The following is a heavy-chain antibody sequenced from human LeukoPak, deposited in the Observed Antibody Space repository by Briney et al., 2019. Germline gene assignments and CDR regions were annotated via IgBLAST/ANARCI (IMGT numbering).Heavy chain of an antibody. Sequence: GGSLRLSCAASGFTFSNAWMSWVRQAPGKGLEWVGRIKSKTDGGTTDYAAPVKGRFTISRDDSKNTLYLQMNSLKTEDTAVYYCTTEGGSYWMGAFDIWGQGTMVTVSS. V-gene: IGHV3-15*01. D-gene: IGHD1-26*01. J-gene: IGHJ3*02. CDR3: TTEGGSYWMGAFDI. CDR2: IKSKTDGGTT. CDR1: GFTFSNAW.